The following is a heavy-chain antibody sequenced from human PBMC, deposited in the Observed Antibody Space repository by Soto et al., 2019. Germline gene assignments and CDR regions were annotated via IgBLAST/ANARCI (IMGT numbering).Heavy chain of an antibody. Sequence: PSAPLSLTFTFSGGSISSSSYYWGWILQPPGKGLEYIGSIHYSASTYYSPSLKIRASISVDTSKNQFSLRLSSVTAADTAIYYCARHAKGYYASGSYDYWFDPWGQGTLVTVSS. CDR3: ARHAKGYYASGSYDYWFDP. CDR1: GGSISSSSYY. J-gene: IGHJ5*02. V-gene: IGHV4-39*01. D-gene: IGHD3-10*01. CDR2: IHYSAST.